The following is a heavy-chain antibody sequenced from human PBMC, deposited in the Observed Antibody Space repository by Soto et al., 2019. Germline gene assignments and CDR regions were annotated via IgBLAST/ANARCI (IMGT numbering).Heavy chain of an antibody. D-gene: IGHD6-19*01. J-gene: IGHJ4*02. V-gene: IGHV3-23*01. Sequence: GGSLRLSCEASRFTFSSYAMSWVRQAPGKGLEWVSAISGSGGSTYYADSVKGRFTISRDNAKNSLYLQMNSLRAEDTAVYYCARDKLSSGWYDWGQGTLVTVSS. CDR2: ISGSGGST. CDR3: ARDKLSSGWYD. CDR1: RFTFSSYA.